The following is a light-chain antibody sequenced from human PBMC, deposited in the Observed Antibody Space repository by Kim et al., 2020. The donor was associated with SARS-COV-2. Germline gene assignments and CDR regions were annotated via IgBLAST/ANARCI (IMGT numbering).Light chain of an antibody. V-gene: IGKV1D-12*01. CDR3: QKTHSVPIT. CDR1: QDISRW. J-gene: IGKJ4*01. CDR2: EAY. Sequence: AVVGDVVTIRGRASQDISRWLGLHKQNPGKAPTFQIYEAYNFQSGVPSMFSGNGSGQDFTHALCSLRPEDFATYHRQKTHSVPITFGGGNKVDI.